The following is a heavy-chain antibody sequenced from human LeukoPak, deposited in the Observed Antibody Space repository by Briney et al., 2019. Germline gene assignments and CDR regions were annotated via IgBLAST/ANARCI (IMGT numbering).Heavy chain of an antibody. CDR3: ARDVPGLYYFDY. V-gene: IGHV1-18*01. CDR1: GYTFTSYG. Sequence: GASVKVSCKASGYTFTSYGISWVRQAPGQGLEWMGWINPISGGTNYTQKFQGRVTMTRDTSTSTVYMELRSLRSDDTAVYYCARDVPGLYYFDYWGHGTLVTVSS. J-gene: IGHJ4*01. D-gene: IGHD4/OR15-4a*01. CDR2: INPISGGT.